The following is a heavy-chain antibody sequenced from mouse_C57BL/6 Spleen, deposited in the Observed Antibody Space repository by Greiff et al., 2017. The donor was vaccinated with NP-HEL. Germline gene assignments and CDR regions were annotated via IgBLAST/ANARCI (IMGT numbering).Heavy chain of an antibody. J-gene: IGHJ1*03. CDR3: ARKGDYYYGSSSYFDV. CDR1: GYTFTDHT. V-gene: IGHV1-78*01. D-gene: IGHD1-1*01. Sequence: QVQLQQSDAELVKPGASVKISCKVSGYTFTDHTIHWMKQRPEQGLEWIGYIYPRDGSTKYNEKFKGKATLTADKSSSTAYMQLNSLTSEDSAVYVCARKGDYYYGSSSYFDVWGTGTTVTVSS. CDR2: IYPRDGST.